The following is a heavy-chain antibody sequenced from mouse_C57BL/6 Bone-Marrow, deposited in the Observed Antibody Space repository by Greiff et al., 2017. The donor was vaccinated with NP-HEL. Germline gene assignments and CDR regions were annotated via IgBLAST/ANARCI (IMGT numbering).Heavy chain of an antibody. CDR1: GYAFSSSW. J-gene: IGHJ1*03. V-gene: IGHV1-82*01. Sequence: LVESGPELVKPGASVKISCKASGYAFSSSWMNWVKQRPGKGLEWIGRIYPGDGDTNYNGKFKGKATLTADKSSSTAYMQLSSLKSEDSEVYFCARNGSSFWYFDVWGTGTTVTVSS. D-gene: IGHD1-1*01. CDR2: IYPGDGDT. CDR3: ARNGSSFWYFDV.